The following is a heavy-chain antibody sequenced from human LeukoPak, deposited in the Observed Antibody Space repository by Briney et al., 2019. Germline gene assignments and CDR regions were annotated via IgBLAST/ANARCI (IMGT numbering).Heavy chain of an antibody. CDR3: ARQGGLWPKYYFDY. J-gene: IGHJ4*02. Sequence: PGGSLRLSCAASGFTFSSYSMNWVRQAPGKGLEWVSPISSSSSYIYYADSVKGRFTISRDNAKNSLYLQMNSLRAEDTAVYYCARQGGLWPKYYFDYWGQGTLVTVSS. V-gene: IGHV3-21*01. D-gene: IGHD3-16*01. CDR2: ISSSSSYI. CDR1: GFTFSSYS.